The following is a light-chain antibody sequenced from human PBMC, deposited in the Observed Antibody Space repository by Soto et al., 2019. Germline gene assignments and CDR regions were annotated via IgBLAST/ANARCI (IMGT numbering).Light chain of an antibody. J-gene: IGKJ1*01. CDR3: QQYNTYWT. CDR2: KAS. Sequence: DIQMTQSPSTLSASVGDRVTITCRASQSINTWLAWYQQKPGRAPKLLIHKASSLESGVPSRFSGSGSGTEFTLTISSLQPDDFAIYYCQQYNTYWTFGQGTKVETK. V-gene: IGKV1-5*03. CDR1: QSINTW.